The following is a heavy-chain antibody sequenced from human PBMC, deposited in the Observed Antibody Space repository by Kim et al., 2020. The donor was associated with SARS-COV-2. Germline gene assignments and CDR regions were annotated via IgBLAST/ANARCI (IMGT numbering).Heavy chain of an antibody. CDR1: GFTFSSYS. Sequence: GGSLRLSCAASGFTFSSYSMNWVRQAPGKGLEWVSSISSSSSYIYYADSVKGRFTISRDNAKNSLYLQMNSLRAEDTAVYYCARDKEVAGTFDYWGQGTLVTVSS. CDR3: ARDKEVAGTFDY. D-gene: IGHD6-19*01. V-gene: IGHV3-21*04. J-gene: IGHJ4*02. CDR2: ISSSSSYI.